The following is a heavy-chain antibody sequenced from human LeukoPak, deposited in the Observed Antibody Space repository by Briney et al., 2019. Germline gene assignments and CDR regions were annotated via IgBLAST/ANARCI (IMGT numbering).Heavy chain of an antibody. CDR1: GYSISSGYY. V-gene: IGHV4-38-2*02. D-gene: IGHD3-10*01. Sequence: SETLSLTCAVSGYSISSGYYWGWIRQPPGKGLGWIGSIYHSGSTYYNPSLKSRVTISVDTSKNQFSLKLSSVTAADTAVYYCAREGLLWFGELSLGGQGTLVTVSS. J-gene: IGHJ4*02. CDR2: IYHSGST. CDR3: AREGLLWFGELSL.